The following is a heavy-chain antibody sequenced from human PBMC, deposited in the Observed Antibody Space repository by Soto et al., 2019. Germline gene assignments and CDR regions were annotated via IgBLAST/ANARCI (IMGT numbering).Heavy chain of an antibody. CDR1: GGSISSNSYY. Sequence: PSETLSLACTVSGGSISSNSYYWGWIRQPPGKGLEWIGSIYYSGSTYYNPSLNSRFTISVYTSKNQFSVNLSSVTAADTAVYYCARQRGGYYDSSSNLYYFDYXGXGTLVTVS. V-gene: IGHV4-39*01. CDR2: IYYSGST. D-gene: IGHD3-22*01. J-gene: IGHJ4*02. CDR3: ARQRGGYYDSSSNLYYFDY.